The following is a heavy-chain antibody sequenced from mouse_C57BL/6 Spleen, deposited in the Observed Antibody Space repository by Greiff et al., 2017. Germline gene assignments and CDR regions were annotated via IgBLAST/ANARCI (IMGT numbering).Heavy chain of an antibody. V-gene: IGHV1-55*01. CDR1: GYTFTSYW. CDR3: ARRGISTVVDY. D-gene: IGHD1-1*01. J-gene: IGHJ2*01. CDR2: IYPGSGST. Sequence: VQLQQPGAELVQPGASVKMSCKASGYTFTSYWVTWVKQRPGQGLEWIGDIYPGSGSTNYNEKFKSKATLTVDTSSSTAYMQLSSLTSEDSAVYDCARRGISTVVDYWGQGTTLTVSS.